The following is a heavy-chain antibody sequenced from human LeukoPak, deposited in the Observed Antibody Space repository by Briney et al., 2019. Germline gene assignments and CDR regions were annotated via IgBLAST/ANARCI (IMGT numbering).Heavy chain of an antibody. CDR1: GFTFSSYD. Sequence: GGSLRLSCAASGFTFSSYDMSWIRQAPGKGLEWVSYISSTGNSIFYADSVKGRFTISRNNAKNSLSLQLNSLRAEDTAVYYCVEGGITCIYTNDHWGQGTLVTVSS. V-gene: IGHV3-11*01. D-gene: IGHD3-16*01. CDR2: ISSTGNSI. CDR3: VEGGITCIYTNDH. J-gene: IGHJ4*02.